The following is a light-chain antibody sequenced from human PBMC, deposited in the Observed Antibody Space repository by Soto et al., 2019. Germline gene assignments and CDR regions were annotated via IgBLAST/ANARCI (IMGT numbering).Light chain of an antibody. Sequence: DIQMTQSPSTLSASVGDRVTITCRASQSITDWLAWYQQKPGKAPKFLICKASNLEGGVPSRFSGSGSGTEFTLTISSVQADDFATYYCQYWDNYSWTFGQGTKVEIK. V-gene: IGKV1-5*03. J-gene: IGKJ1*01. CDR2: KAS. CDR3: QYWDNYSWT. CDR1: QSITDW.